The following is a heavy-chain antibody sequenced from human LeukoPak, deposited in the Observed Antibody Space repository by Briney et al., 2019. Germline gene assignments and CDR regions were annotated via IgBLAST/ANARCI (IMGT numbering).Heavy chain of an antibody. CDR3: ARDLPLYSSSSVRYNWFDP. D-gene: IGHD6-6*01. CDR1: GYTFTSYG. J-gene: IGHJ5*02. V-gene: IGHV1-18*01. Sequence: ASVKVSCKASGYTFTSYGISWVRQAPGQGLEWMGWISAYNGNTNYAQKLQGRVTMTTDTSTSTAYMELRSLRSDDTAVYYCARDLPLYSSSSVRYNWFDPWGQGTLVTVPS. CDR2: ISAYNGNT.